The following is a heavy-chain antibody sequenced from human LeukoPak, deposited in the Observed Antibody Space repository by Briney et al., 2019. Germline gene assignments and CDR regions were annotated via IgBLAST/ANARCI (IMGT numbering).Heavy chain of an antibody. CDR1: GFTFSSYA. D-gene: IGHD1-26*01. CDR2: TSGSGGST. V-gene: IGHV3-23*01. J-gene: IGHJ6*02. Sequence: GSLRLSCGASGFTFSSYAMSWVRQAPGKGLEWVSATSGSGGSTYYVDSVKGRFTISRENAKNSLYLQMNSLRAGDTAVYYCARGRDPEGGTGGMDVWGQGTTVTVSS. CDR3: ARGRDPEGGTGGMDV.